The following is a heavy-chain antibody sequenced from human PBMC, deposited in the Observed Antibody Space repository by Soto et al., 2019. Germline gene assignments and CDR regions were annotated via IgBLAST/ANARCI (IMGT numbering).Heavy chain of an antibody. J-gene: IGHJ4*02. Sequence: GGSLRLSCTASGITFSTYAMDWVRQTPGKGLEWVASISNSGGATFYADSVKGRFTVFRDNSKNTLYLQMNNLKPEDTALYYCAKIALVVPASDCWGQGTLVTVSS. V-gene: IGHV3-23*01. CDR3: AKIALVVPASDC. CDR1: GITFSTYA. CDR2: ISNSGGAT. D-gene: IGHD2-15*01.